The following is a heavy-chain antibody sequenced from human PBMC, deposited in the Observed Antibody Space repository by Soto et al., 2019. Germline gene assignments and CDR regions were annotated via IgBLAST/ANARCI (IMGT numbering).Heavy chain of an antibody. Sequence: QVLLQESGPGLVQPSGTLSLSCAVSGDSISTNYFWGWVRQPPGKGLEWVGDISHSGSVNYNPSLKSRATISIDKSKNQFSLKLNSVTAADTAVYYCARSFGWYAIDYWGQGTLVIVSS. CDR2: ISHSGSV. CDR1: GDSISTNYF. CDR3: ARSFGWYAIDY. J-gene: IGHJ4*02. D-gene: IGHD6-19*01. V-gene: IGHV4-4*02.